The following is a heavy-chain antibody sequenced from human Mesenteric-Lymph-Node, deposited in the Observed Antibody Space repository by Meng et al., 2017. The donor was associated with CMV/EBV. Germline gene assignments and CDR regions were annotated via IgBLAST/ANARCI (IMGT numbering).Heavy chain of an antibody. CDR1: GLTFSSDV. Sequence: GGSLRLSCTTSGLTFSSDVFHWVRQAPGKGLEWVAVISSDGGHGQYADSVRGRFTISKDNAKNTVYLQLDSLRPEDTALYYCVREGHSSGWAGTLDIWGRGTLVTVSS. V-gene: IGHV3-30*04. CDR2: ISSDGGHG. D-gene: IGHD6-19*01. J-gene: IGHJ2*01. CDR3: VREGHSSGWAGTLDI.